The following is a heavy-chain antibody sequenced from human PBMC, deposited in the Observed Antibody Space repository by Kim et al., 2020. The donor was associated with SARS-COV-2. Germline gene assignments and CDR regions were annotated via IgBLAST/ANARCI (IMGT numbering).Heavy chain of an antibody. Sequence: ASVKVSCKASGYTFTSYDINWVRQATGQGLEWMGWMNPNSGNTGYAQKFQGRVTMTRNTSISTAYMELSSLRSEDTAVYYCARGKSHYDFWSGYFRYYFDYWGQGTLVTVSS. CDR1: GYTFTSYD. CDR3: ARGKSHYDFWSGYFRYYFDY. D-gene: IGHD3-3*01. V-gene: IGHV1-8*01. J-gene: IGHJ4*02. CDR2: MNPNSGNT.